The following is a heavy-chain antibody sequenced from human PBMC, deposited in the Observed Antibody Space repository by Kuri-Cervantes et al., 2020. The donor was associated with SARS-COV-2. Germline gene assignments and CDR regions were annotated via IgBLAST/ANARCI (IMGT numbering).Heavy chain of an antibody. CDR1: GFTFSSYW. D-gene: IGHD4-17*01. CDR2: INSDGSST. V-gene: IGHV3-74*01. Sequence: ETLSLTCAASGFTFSSYWMHWVRQAPGKGLVWVSRINSDGSSTSYADSVKGRFTISRDNAKNTLYLQMNSLRADDTAVYYCARGPTPYGDYVHWGQGTLVTVSS. J-gene: IGHJ4*02. CDR3: ARGPTPYGDYVH.